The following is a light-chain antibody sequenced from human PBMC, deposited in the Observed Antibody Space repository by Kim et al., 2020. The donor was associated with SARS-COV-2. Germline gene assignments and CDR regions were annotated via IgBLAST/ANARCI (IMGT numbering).Light chain of an antibody. CDR3: QQYDSTPRIT. CDR1: QSVVDSSNNEGY. J-gene: IGKJ5*01. V-gene: IGKV4-1*01. Sequence: TINCKSSQSVVDSSNNEGYLAWYQQKPGQQPTLLIYWASTRESGVPDRFGGSGSGTDFTLTISSLQAEDVAVYYCQQYDSTPRITFGQGTRREIK. CDR2: WAS.